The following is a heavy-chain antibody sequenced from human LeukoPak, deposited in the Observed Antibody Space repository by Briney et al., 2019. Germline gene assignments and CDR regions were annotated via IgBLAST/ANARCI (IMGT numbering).Heavy chain of an antibody. CDR3: AKSYYGSGSYYRDYFDY. D-gene: IGHD3-10*01. CDR1: GITFSSYA. CDR2: ISGSGGST. Sequence: GGSLRLSCAASGITFSSYAMNWVRQAPGKGLEWVSGISGSGGSTYYADSVKGRFTISRDNSKNTLYLQMNSLRAEDTAVYYCAKSYYGSGSYYRDYFDYWGQGTLVTVSS. J-gene: IGHJ4*02. V-gene: IGHV3-23*01.